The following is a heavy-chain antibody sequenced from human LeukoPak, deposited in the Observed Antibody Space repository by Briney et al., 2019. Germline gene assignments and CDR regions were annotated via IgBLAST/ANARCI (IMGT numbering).Heavy chain of an antibody. J-gene: IGHJ1*01. Sequence: PSETLSLTCSVSGDSVSRSDSYWDWIRQSPGKGLEWIGTIYYSGRTYYSPSLKSRVTMSVDPSNNQFSLTLRSVTAADTAVYYCARRRYYDGSGYLEWGQGTLLSVSS. V-gene: IGHV4-39*01. CDR1: GDSVSRSDSY. CDR2: IYYSGRT. D-gene: IGHD3-22*01. CDR3: ARRRYYDGSGYLE.